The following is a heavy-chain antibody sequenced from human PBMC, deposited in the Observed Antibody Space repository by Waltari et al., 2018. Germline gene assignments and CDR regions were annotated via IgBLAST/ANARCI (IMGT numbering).Heavy chain of an antibody. CDR1: GFSFSNYD. V-gene: IGHV3-23*01. D-gene: IGHD2-15*01. Sequence: EVQLLESGGGLVQPGGSLRPSCAASGFSFSNYDMAWVRQAPGKGLEWVSGIRNSGGNTYYGDSVKGRFAISRDNSRNTLHLQMNGLRAEDTAIYYCTSWRVVAGTGWFDSWGQGTLVTVSS. CDR2: IRNSGGNT. J-gene: IGHJ5*01. CDR3: TSWRVVAGTGWFDS.